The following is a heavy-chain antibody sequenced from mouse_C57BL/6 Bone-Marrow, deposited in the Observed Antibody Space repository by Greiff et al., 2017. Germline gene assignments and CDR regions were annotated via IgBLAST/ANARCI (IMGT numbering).Heavy chain of an antibody. Sequence: EVQGVESGGGLVQPGGSMKLSCAASGFTFSDAWMDWVRQSPEKGLEWVAEIRNKANNHATYYAESVKGRFTTSRDDSKSSVYLQMHSLRAEDTGIYYCTREEYYAAWFAYWGQGTLVTVSA. D-gene: IGHD1-1*01. J-gene: IGHJ3*01. CDR3: TREEYYAAWFAY. CDR1: GFTFSDAW. CDR2: IRNKANNHAT. V-gene: IGHV6-6*01.